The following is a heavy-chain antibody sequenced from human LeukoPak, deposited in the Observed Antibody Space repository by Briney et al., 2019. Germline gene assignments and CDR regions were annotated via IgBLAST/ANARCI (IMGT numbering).Heavy chain of an antibody. CDR1: GFTFSSYG. CDR2: ISYDGSNK. J-gene: IGHJ4*02. Sequence: PGGSLRLSCAASGFTFSSYGMHWVRQAPGKGLEWVAVISYDGSNKYYADCVKGRFTISRDNSKNTLYLQMNSLRAEDTAVYYCAKADIVATWSFDYWGQGTLVTVSS. D-gene: IGHD5-12*01. V-gene: IGHV3-30*18. CDR3: AKADIVATWSFDY.